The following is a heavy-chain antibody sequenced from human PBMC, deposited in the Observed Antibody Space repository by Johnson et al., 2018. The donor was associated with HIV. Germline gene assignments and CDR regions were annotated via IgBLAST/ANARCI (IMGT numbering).Heavy chain of an antibody. V-gene: IGHV3-30*04. CDR3: AKIGQWRERLDAFDV. Sequence: QVQLVESGGGVVQPGRSLRLSCAASGFTFSSYAMHWVRQAPGKGLEWVAVISYDGSNKYYADSVKGRFTISRDNSKNTLYLQMNSLRPEDTAGYYCAKIGQWRERLDAFDVWGQGTMVTVSS. D-gene: IGHD6-19*01. CDR1: GFTFSSYA. J-gene: IGHJ3*01. CDR2: ISYDGSNK.